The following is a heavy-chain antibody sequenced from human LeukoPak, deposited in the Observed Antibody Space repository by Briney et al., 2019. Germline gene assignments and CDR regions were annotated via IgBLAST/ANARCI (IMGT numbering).Heavy chain of an antibody. CDR3: ARADCPSSTCYLRRSWFDP. Sequence: GGSLRLSCAASGFTFSNYAMSWVRQAPGKGLEWVSSISFSSTYIYYRASVKGRFTISRDNAKNSLYLEMNNLRDEDTAVYYCARADCPSSTCYLRRSWFDPWGQGTLVTVSS. J-gene: IGHJ5*02. V-gene: IGHV3-21*06. CDR1: GFTFSNYA. D-gene: IGHD2-2*01. CDR2: ISFSSTYI.